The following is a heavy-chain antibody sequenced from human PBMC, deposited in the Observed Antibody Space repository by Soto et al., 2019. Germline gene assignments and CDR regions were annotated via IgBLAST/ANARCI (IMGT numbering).Heavy chain of an antibody. V-gene: IGHV3-30*18. CDR1: GFTFSSYG. Sequence: QVQLVESGGGVVQPGRSLRLSCAASGFTFSSYGMHWVRQAPGKGLEWVAVISYDGSNKYYADSVKGRFTISRDNSKNTLYLQMNSLRAEDTAVYYCAKGPRPTSISWYYFDYWGQGTLVTVSS. D-gene: IGHD6-13*01. CDR3: AKGPRPTSISWYYFDY. J-gene: IGHJ4*02. CDR2: ISYDGSNK.